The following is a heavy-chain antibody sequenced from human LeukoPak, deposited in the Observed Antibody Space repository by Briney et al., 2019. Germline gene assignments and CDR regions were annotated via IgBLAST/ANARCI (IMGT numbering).Heavy chain of an antibody. Sequence: PGGSLRLSCAASRFTFRDYAMNWDRQAPGKGLEWVSSISGSSGNTYYTDSVKGRFTISRDNSKSTLYLQMNSLRAEDTAVYYCAKGRGPGGIARHYIDYWGQGTLVIVSS. V-gene: IGHV3-23*01. J-gene: IGHJ4*02. D-gene: IGHD2-21*01. CDR3: AKGRGPGGIARHYIDY. CDR1: RFTFRDYA. CDR2: ISGSSGNT.